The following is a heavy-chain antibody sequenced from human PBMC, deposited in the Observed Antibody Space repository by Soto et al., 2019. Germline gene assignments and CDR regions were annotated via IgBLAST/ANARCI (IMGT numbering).Heavy chain of an antibody. D-gene: IGHD6-13*01. CDR3: ARGREGGSWTNYYYYYMDV. CDR2: INHSGST. Sequence: SETLSLTCAVYGGSFSGYYWSWIRQPPGKGLEWIGEINHSGSTNYNPSLKSRVTISVDTSKNQFSLKLSSVTAADTAVYYCARGREGGSWTNYYYYYMDVWGKGTTVTVSS. CDR1: GGSFSGYY. V-gene: IGHV4-34*01. J-gene: IGHJ6*03.